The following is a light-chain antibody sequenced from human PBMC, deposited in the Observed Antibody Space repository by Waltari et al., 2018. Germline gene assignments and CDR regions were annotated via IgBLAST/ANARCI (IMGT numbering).Light chain of an antibody. CDR2: WAS. J-gene: IGKJ3*01. CDR3: QQYYSTPRT. V-gene: IGKV4-1*01. Sequence: DIVMTQSPDSLAVSLGERATINCKSSQSVLYSSNNKNHLAWYQQKPGQPPKLLIYWASTRESGVPERFSGSGSGTDFTLTISSLQAEDVAVYYCQQYYSTPRTFGPGTKVDIK. CDR1: QSVLYSSNNKNH.